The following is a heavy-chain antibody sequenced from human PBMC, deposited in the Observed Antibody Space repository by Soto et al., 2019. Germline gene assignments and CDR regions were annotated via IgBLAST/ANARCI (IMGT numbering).Heavy chain of an antibody. D-gene: IGHD3-3*01. V-gene: IGHV4-34*01. CDR1: GGSFSGYY. CDR3: ARGAGSGYYVTYYYYYGMDV. Sequence: QVQLQQWGAGLLKPSETLSLTCAVYGGSFSGYYWSWIRQPPGKGLEWIGEINHSVSTNYNPSLKSRVTISVDTSKNQFSMKLSSVTAADTAGYYCARGAGSGYYVTYYYYYGMDVWGQGTTVTVSS. J-gene: IGHJ6*02. CDR2: INHSVST.